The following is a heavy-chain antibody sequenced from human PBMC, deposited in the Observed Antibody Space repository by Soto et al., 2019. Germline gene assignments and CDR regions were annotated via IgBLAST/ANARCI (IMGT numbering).Heavy chain of an antibody. Sequence: QVQLVESGGGVVQPVRSLRLSCAASGFTFSSYGMHWVRQAPGKGLEWVAVISYDGSNKYYADSVKGRFTISRDNSKNTLYLQMNSLRAEDTAVYYCAKDRYYYDSSGYYVDWGQGTLVTVSS. D-gene: IGHD3-22*01. CDR1: GFTFSSYG. CDR3: AKDRYYYDSSGYYVD. V-gene: IGHV3-30*18. J-gene: IGHJ4*02. CDR2: ISYDGSNK.